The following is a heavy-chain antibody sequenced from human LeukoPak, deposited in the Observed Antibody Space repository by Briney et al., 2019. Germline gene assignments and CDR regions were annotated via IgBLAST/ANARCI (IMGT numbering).Heavy chain of an antibody. Sequence: PGGSLRLSCAASGFTFSSYEMNWVRQAPGKGLEWVSYISSSGSTIYYADSVKGRFTISRDNAKNSLYLQMNSLRAEDTAVYYCAKQGRRGYSYGYYYHMDAWGKGTTVTIS. J-gene: IGHJ6*03. D-gene: IGHD5-18*01. CDR3: AKQGRRGYSYGYYYHMDA. V-gene: IGHV3-48*03. CDR1: GFTFSSYE. CDR2: ISSSGSTI.